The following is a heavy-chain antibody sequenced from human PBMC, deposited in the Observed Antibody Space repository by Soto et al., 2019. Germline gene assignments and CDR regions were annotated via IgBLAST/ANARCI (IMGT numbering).Heavy chain of an antibody. J-gene: IGHJ3*02. CDR1: GFTFSSYG. CDR3: AKDTVYYDSSGTITGGLDI. D-gene: IGHD3-22*01. CDR2: ISYDGSNK. Sequence: QVQLVESGGGVVQPGRSLSLSCAASGFTFSSYGMHWVRQAPGKGLEWVAVISYDGSNKYYADSVKGRFTISRDNSKNTLYLQMNSLRAEDTAVYYCAKDTVYYDSSGTITGGLDIWGQGTMVTVSS. V-gene: IGHV3-30*18.